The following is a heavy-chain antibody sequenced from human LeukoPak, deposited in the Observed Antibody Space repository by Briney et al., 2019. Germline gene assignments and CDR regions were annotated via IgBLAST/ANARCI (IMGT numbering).Heavy chain of an antibody. CDR2: ISAYNGNT. D-gene: IGHD3-22*01. CDR3: AREDYYDSGSFDP. CDR1: GYTFTSYG. V-gene: IGHV1-18*01. Sequence: ASVKVSCKASGYTFTSYGISWVRQAPGQGLEWMGWISAYNGNTKYAQKVQGRVTMTTDTSTGTAYMELRSLRSDDTTVYYCAREDYYDSGSFDPWGQGTLVTVSS. J-gene: IGHJ5*02.